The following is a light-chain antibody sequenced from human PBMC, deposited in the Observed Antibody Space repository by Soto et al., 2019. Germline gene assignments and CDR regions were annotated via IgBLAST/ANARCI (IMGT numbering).Light chain of an antibody. Sequence: QSALTQTASVSGSPGQSITLSCTGTSSDIGGYDYVSWYQRHPGKAPKLIIYDVNNRPSGVSNRFSGSKSGNTASLTISGLQAEDEADYYCTSYASGSAHLVFGGGTELAVL. V-gene: IGLV2-14*01. CDR3: TSYASGSAHLV. CDR2: DVN. CDR1: SSDIGGYDY. J-gene: IGLJ2*01.